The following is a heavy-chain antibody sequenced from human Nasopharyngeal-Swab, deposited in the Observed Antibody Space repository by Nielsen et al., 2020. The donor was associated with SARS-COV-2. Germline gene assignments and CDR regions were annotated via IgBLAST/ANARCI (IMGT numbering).Heavy chain of an antibody. CDR2: FDPEDGET. CDR3: ATTTPIVGAPSWFDP. CDR1: GYTLTELS. Sequence: SVKVSCKVSGYTLTELSVHWVRQAPGKGLEWMGGFDPEDGETIYAQKFQGRVTMTEDTSTDTAYMELSSLRSEDTAVYYCATTTPIVGAPSWFDPWGQGTLVTVSS. D-gene: IGHD1-26*01. J-gene: IGHJ5*02. V-gene: IGHV1-24*01.